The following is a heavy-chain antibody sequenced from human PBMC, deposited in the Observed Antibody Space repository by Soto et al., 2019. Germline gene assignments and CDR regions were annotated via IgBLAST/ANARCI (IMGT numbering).Heavy chain of an antibody. V-gene: IGHV3-21*05. CDR1: GFTFSSYS. CDR3: ARDFSMVIVAPGY. J-gene: IGHJ4*02. D-gene: IGHD5-12*01. CDR2: IGPSHNDI. Sequence: PGGSLRLSCAASGFTFSSYSMNWVRQAPGKGPEWVSYIGPSHNDIGYAASVKGRFAISRDNSKNTVYLQINALRAEDTAVYYCARDFSMVIVAPGYWGQGTLVTVSS.